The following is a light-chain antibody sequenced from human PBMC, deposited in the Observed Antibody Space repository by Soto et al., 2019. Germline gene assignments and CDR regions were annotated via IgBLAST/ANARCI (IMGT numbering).Light chain of an antibody. CDR2: AAS. J-gene: IGKJ2*01. V-gene: IGKV1-39*01. Sequence: DIQMTQSPSSLSASVGDRVTITCRASQSISSHLHWYQQKPGKAPQLLIYAASTLQSGVPSRFSGSGSGTEFTLTISSLQPEDFATYYCQQSYSTLLYTFGQGTRLEIK. CDR1: QSISSH. CDR3: QQSYSTLLYT.